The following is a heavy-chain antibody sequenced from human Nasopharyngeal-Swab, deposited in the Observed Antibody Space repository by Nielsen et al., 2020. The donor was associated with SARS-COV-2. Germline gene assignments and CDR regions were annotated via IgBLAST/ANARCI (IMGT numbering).Heavy chain of an antibody. V-gene: IGHV4-59*01. CDR3: ARGGPGLELFSRFDP. J-gene: IGHJ5*02. Sequence: RQAPGKGLEWIGYIYYSGSTNYNPSLKSRVTISVDTSKNQFSLKLSSVTAADTAVYYCARGGPGLELFSRFDPWGQGTLVTRLL. CDR2: IYYSGST. D-gene: IGHD1-7*01.